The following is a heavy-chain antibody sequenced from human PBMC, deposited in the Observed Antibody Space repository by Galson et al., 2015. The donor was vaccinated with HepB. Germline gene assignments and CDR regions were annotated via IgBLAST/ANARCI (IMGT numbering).Heavy chain of an antibody. V-gene: IGHV3-23*01. D-gene: IGHD5-18*01. J-gene: IGHJ3*02. CDR2: ISGSGGST. Sequence: SLRLSCAASGFTFSSYAMSWVRQAPGKGLEWVSAISGSGGSTYYADSVKGRFTISRDNSKNTLYLQMNSLRAEDTAVYYCAKDTPGVTAMVPGDAFDIWGQGTMVTVSS. CDR3: AKDTPGVTAMVPGDAFDI. CDR1: GFTFSSYA.